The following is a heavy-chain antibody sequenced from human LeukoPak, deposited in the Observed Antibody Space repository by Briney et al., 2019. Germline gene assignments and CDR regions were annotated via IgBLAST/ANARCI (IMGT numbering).Heavy chain of an antibody. Sequence: SVKVSCKASGYTFTSYAISWVRQAPGQGLEWMGGIIPILGTANYAQKFQGRVTITADESTSTAYMELSSLRSEDTAVYYCAAYGDYAGFDYWGQGTLVTVSS. CDR3: AAYGDYAGFDY. J-gene: IGHJ4*02. D-gene: IGHD4-17*01. CDR1: GYTFTSYA. V-gene: IGHV1-69*13. CDR2: IIPILGTA.